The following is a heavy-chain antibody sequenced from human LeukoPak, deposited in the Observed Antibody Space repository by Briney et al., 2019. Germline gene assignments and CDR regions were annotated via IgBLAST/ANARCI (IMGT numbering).Heavy chain of an antibody. CDR2: IYYSGST. CDR1: GGSISSYY. V-gene: IGHV4-59*01. D-gene: IGHD6-13*01. CDR3: ARYSSSWYYFDY. J-gene: IGHJ4*02. Sequence: PSETLSLTCTVSGGSISSYYWSWIRQPPGKGLEWIGYIYYSGSTNYNPSLKSRVTISVDTSKNQFSLKPSSVTAADTAVYYCARYSSSWYYFDYWGQGTLVTVSS.